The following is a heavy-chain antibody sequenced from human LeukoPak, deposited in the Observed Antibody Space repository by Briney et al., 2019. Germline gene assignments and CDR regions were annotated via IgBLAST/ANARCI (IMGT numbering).Heavy chain of an antibody. CDR2: MSSDGNAM. J-gene: IGHJ6*02. CDR1: GFTFTAYL. Sequence: GRSLRLSCAASGFTFTAYLIHWVRQAPGKGLEWVAVMSSDGNAMFYADSVKGRFTISRDNSKNTLYLQMNSLRAEDTAVYYCASNWNYVRGYGMDVWGQGTTVIVSS. CDR3: ASNWNYVRGYGMDV. D-gene: IGHD1-7*01. V-gene: IGHV3-30-3*01.